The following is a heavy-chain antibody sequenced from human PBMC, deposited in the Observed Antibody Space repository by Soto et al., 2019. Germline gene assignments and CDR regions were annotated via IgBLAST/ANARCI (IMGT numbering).Heavy chain of an antibody. CDR1: GFTFSSYG. Sequence: GGSLRLSCAASGFTFSSYGMNWVRQAPGKGLEWVSSISSTSSYIYYADSVKGRFTISRDNAKNSLYLQMNSLRADDTAVYFCANFGASYYFDYWGEGTLVTVSS. CDR2: ISSTSSYI. D-gene: IGHD2-21*01. J-gene: IGHJ4*02. V-gene: IGHV3-21*01. CDR3: ANFGASYYFDY.